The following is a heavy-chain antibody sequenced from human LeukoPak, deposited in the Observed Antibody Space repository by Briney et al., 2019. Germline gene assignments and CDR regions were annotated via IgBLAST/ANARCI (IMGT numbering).Heavy chain of an antibody. V-gene: IGHV4-59*01. J-gene: IGHJ4*02. Sequence: SETLSLTCSVSGGSINSYYWSWIRQPPGKGLEWIGYIHYSGSTNYNPSLKSRVTISLDTSKNQFSLKLRSVTAVDTAVYYCARTSSGRYYFDYWGQGTLVTVSS. D-gene: IGHD6-19*01. CDR2: IHYSGST. CDR1: GGSINSYY. CDR3: ARTSSGRYYFDY.